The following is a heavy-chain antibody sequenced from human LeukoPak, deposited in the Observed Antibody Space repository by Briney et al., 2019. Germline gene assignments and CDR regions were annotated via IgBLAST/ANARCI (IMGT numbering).Heavy chain of an antibody. CDR1: GSSFSDYA. D-gene: IGHD3-16*01. J-gene: IGHJ4*01. CDR2: ITPKSDYI. V-gene: IGHV3-21*01. Sequence: GGSLRLSCVGSGSSFSDYALEWVRQPPGKGLEWVASITPKSDYIYYTPSVKGRFTISRDNARRSVYLQMNSLRADDTALYYCATMVGPRFGTYYFDFWGQGVQVTVSS. CDR3: ATMVGPRFGTYYFDF.